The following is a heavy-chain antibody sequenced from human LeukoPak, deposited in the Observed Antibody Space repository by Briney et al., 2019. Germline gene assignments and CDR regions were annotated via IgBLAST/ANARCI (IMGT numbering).Heavy chain of an antibody. CDR3: ARGPSGSYYHYYGMDV. Sequence: SETLSLTCTVSGGSISSYYWSWIRQPPGKGLEWIGYIYYSGSTNYNPSLKSRVTISVDTSKNQFSLKLSSVTAADTAVYYCARGPSGSYYHYYGMDVWGQGTTVTVSS. CDR2: IYYSGST. D-gene: IGHD1-26*01. CDR1: GGSISSYY. J-gene: IGHJ6*02. V-gene: IGHV4-59*01.